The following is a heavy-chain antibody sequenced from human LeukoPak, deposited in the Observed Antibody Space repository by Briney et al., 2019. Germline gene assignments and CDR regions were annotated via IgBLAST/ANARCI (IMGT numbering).Heavy chain of an antibody. J-gene: IGHJ4*02. V-gene: IGHV4-34*01. Sequence: SETLSLTCAVYGGSFSGYYWSWIRQPPGKGLEWIGEINHSGSTNYNPSLKSRVTISVDTPKNQFSLKLSSVTAADTAVYYCARVRGYDYVWGSYRQNFDYWGQGTLVTVSS. CDR2: INHSGST. CDR1: GGSFSGYY. D-gene: IGHD3-16*02. CDR3: ARVRGYDYVWGSYRQNFDY.